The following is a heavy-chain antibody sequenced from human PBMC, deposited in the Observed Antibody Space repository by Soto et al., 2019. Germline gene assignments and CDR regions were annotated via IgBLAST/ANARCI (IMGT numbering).Heavy chain of an antibody. CDR1: GYTFTSFG. J-gene: IGHJ4*02. V-gene: IGHV1-18*01. CDR3: ATRSPAFDY. CDR2: ITTDKGKT. Sequence: QVQLVQSGHEVKKPGASVKVSCKTSGYTFTSFGISWVRQAPGQGLEWMGWITTDKGKTNYAQKFQGRVTMTTDTSTSTAYMELRSLRSDDTAVYYCATRSPAFDYWGQGTLVTVSS.